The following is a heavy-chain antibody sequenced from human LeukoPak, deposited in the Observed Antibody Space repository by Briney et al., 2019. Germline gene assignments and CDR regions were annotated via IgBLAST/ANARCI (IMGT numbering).Heavy chain of an antibody. CDR1: GVTFSNYA. J-gene: IGHJ4*02. CDR2: ISGSGGST. D-gene: IGHD1-26*01. CDR3: AKAPFSGSYS. V-gene: IGHV3-23*01. Sequence: GGSLRLSCAASGVTFSNYAMAWVRQAPGKGLEWVSGISGSGGSTYYADSVKGRFTISRDNSKNTLYLQMNSLRAEDTAVYYCAKAPFSGSYSWGQGTLVTVSS.